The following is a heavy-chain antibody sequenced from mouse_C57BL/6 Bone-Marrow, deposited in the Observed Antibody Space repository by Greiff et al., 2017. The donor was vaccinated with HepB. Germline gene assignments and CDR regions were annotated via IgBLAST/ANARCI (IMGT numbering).Heavy chain of an antibody. CDR1: GYTFTSYW. V-gene: IGHV1-64*01. CDR2: IHPNSGRT. CDR3: ARDRDYYAMDD. Sequence: VQLQQPGAELVKPGASVKLSCKASGYTFTSYWMHWVKQRPGQGLEWIGMIHPNSGRTHYNEKFKSKATLTVDKSSSTAYMQRSSLTSEDSAVYYCARDRDYYAMDDWGQGTSVTVSS. J-gene: IGHJ4*01.